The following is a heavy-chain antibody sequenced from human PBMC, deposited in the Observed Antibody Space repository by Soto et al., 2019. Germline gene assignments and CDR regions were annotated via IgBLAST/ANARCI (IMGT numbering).Heavy chain of an antibody. CDR1: GFTFSDSA. J-gene: IGHJ4*02. Sequence: EVQLVESGGGLVQPGGSLKLSCAASGFTFSDSAMHWVRQASGKGLEWVGRIRSKANSYATAYAASVKGRFTISRXDSKNTAYLQMNSLKTEDTAVYYCTVLYCSGGSCYWGQGTLVTVSS. CDR3: TVLYCSGGSCY. CDR2: IRSKANSYAT. D-gene: IGHD2-15*01. V-gene: IGHV3-73*01.